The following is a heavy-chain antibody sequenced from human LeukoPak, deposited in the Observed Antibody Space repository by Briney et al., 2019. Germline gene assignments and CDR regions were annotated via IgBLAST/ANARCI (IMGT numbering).Heavy chain of an antibody. CDR3: ARGKYCSSTSCDRSFYY. CDR2: IIPIFGTA. D-gene: IGHD2-2*01. V-gene: IGHV1-69*05. CDR1: VGTFSSYA. Sequence: SVKVSCKASVGTFSSYALSWVRQAPGQGLEWMGGIIPIFGTANYAQKFQGRVTITTDESTSTAYMELSSLRSEDTAVYYCARGKYCSSTSCDRSFYYWGQGTLVTVSS. J-gene: IGHJ4*02.